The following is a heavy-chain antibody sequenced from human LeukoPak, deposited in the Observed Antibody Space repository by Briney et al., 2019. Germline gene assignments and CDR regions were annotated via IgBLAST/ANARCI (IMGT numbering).Heavy chain of an antibody. Sequence: SETLSLTCTVSGGSISSSSYYWGWIRQPPGKGLEWFGSIYYSGSTYYNPSLKSRVTISVDTSKNQFSLKLSSVTAADTAVYYCARSRPSYYDILTGYYDFDYWGQGTLVTVSS. V-gene: IGHV4-39*01. CDR3: ARSRPSYYDILTGYYDFDY. D-gene: IGHD3-9*01. CDR1: GGSISSSSYY. J-gene: IGHJ4*02. CDR2: IYYSGST.